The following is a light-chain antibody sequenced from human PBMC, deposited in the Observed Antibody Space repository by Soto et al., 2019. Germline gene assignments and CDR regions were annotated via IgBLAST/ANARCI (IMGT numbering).Light chain of an antibody. V-gene: IGLV2-14*01. CDR2: DVS. J-gene: IGLJ1*01. CDR1: SSDVGAYNY. CDR3: GSYTTSSTSYV. Sequence: QSVLTQPASVSGSPGQSITISCTGTSSDVGAYNYVSWYQQHPGKAPKLMIYDVSHRPSGVSHRFSGSKSGNTASLTISGLQAEDEADYYCGSYTTSSTSYVFGTGTKVTVL.